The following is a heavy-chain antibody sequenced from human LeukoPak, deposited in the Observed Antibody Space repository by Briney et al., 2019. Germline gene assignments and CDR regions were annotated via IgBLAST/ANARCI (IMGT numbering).Heavy chain of an antibody. J-gene: IGHJ4*02. CDR1: GFTFSSYW. V-gene: IGHV3-74*01. Sequence: PGGSLRISCAASGFTFSSYWMHWGRQAPGKGLVWVSRINSDGSSASYADSVRGRFTASRDNAKNTTYLQKNSLRAEDTAVYYCTSIPGDWGQGTLVTVSS. CDR2: INSDGSSA. CDR3: TSIPGD. D-gene: IGHD7-27*01.